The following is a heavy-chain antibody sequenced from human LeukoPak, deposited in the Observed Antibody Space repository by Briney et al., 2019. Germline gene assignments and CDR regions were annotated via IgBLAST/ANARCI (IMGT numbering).Heavy chain of an antibody. CDR3: ARPYYYDSRIDP. V-gene: IGHV4-30-4*01. Sequence: PSETLSLTCTVSGGSISSGDYYWSWICQPPGKGLEWIAYMYYSGSTYYNPSLKSRVTMSADTSKNQLSLKLSSVTAVDTAVYYCARPYYYDSRIDPWGQGILVTVSS. CDR1: GGSISSGDYY. J-gene: IGHJ5*02. D-gene: IGHD3-22*01. CDR2: MYYSGST.